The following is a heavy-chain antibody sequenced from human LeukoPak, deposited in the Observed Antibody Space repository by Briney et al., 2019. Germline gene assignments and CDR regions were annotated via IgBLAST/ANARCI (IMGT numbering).Heavy chain of an antibody. D-gene: IGHD2-15*01. CDR1: GGSISIFY. Sequence: PSETLSLTCTVSGGSISIFYWSWIRQAPGKGLEWIGHTFHNGNSNYNPSLKTRVTLSLGTSKNQLSLILTSVTAEDTAVYYCASTEGYCSGGTCYSMEYFRHWGRGTEVAVSS. CDR2: TFHNGNS. CDR3: ASTEGYCSGGTCYSMEYFRH. J-gene: IGHJ1*01. V-gene: IGHV4-59*01.